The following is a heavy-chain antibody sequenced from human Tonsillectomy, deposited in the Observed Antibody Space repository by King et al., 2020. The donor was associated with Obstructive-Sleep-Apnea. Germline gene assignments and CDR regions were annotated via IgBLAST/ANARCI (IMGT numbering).Heavy chain of an antibody. CDR3: AGVLLFQYYFDY. CDR2: INQDGSVL. Sequence: VQLVESGGGLVQPGGSLRLSCAASGFTFTSYWMSWVRQAPGKGLEGVANINQDGSVLYYVDSVKGRFTISRDNAKNSLYLQMNSLRAEDTAVYYCAGVLLFQYYFDYWGQGTLVTVSS. V-gene: IGHV3-7*01. J-gene: IGHJ4*02. D-gene: IGHD2-2*01. CDR1: GFTFTSYW.